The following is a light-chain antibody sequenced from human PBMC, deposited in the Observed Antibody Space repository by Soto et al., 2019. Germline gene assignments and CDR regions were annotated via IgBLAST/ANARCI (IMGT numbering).Light chain of an antibody. V-gene: IGLV4-60*03. CDR3: ETWDSNTRV. Sequence: QLVLTQSSSASASLGSSVKLTCTLSSGHSSYIIAWHQQQPGKAPRYLMKLEGSGSYNKGSGVPDRFSGYSSGADRYLTISNLQSEDEADYYCETWDSNTRVFGGGTKLTVL. CDR2: LEGSGSY. J-gene: IGLJ3*02. CDR1: SGHSSYI.